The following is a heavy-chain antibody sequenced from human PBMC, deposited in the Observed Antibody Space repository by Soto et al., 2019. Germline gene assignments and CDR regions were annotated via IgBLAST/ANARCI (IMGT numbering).Heavy chain of an antibody. V-gene: IGHV1-69*06. J-gene: IGHJ5*02. CDR2: IIPIFGTA. Sequence: ASVKVSCKASGGTFSSYAISWVRQAPGQGLEWMGGIIPIFGTANYAQKFQGRVTITADKSTSTAYMELSSLRSEDTAVYYCARVVYWNDLYNWFDPLGQGTLVTVSS. CDR3: ARVVYWNDLYNWFDP. D-gene: IGHD1-1*01. CDR1: GGTFSSYA.